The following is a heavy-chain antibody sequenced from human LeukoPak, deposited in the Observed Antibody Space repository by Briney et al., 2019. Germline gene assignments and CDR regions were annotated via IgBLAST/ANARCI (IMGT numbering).Heavy chain of an antibody. V-gene: IGHV4-34*01. CDR3: ARGRGGNSGDS. CDR2: INRSGST. J-gene: IGHJ4*02. D-gene: IGHD4-23*01. CDR1: GGSFSGYY. Sequence: SETLSLNCTVYGGSFSGYYWSWIRQPPGKGLEWIGEINRSGSTNYNPSLKSRVTISEDTSKNQFSLKLSSVTAADTAMYYCARGRGGNSGDSWGQGTLVTVSS.